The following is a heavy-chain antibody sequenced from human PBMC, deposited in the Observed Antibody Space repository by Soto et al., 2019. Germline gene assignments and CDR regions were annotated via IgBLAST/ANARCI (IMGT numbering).Heavy chain of an antibody. CDR3: ARGHDFWSGYYKYYFDS. CDR2: IFYTGST. D-gene: IGHD3-3*01. Sequence: SETLSLTCTVSSGSISTYYWSWIRQPPGKGLEWIGEIFYTGSTNYNPSLKSRVTISVDKSKNQFSLKLSSVTAADTAVYYCARGHDFWSGYYKYYFDSWGQGTLVTVSS. CDR1: SGSISTYY. J-gene: IGHJ4*02. V-gene: IGHV4-59*12.